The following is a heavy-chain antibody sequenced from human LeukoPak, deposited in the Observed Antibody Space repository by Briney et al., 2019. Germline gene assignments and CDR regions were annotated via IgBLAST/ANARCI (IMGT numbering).Heavy chain of an antibody. CDR2: IGTAGDT. Sequence: GGSLRLSCAASGFTFSSYDMHWVRQATGKGLEWVSAIGTAGDTYYPGSVKGRFTISRDNAKNSLYLQMNSLRAEDTAVYYCARPEQRVRGVTPFDYWGQGTLVTVSS. D-gene: IGHD3-10*01. CDR1: GFTFSSYD. V-gene: IGHV3-13*01. J-gene: IGHJ4*02. CDR3: ARPEQRVRGVTPFDY.